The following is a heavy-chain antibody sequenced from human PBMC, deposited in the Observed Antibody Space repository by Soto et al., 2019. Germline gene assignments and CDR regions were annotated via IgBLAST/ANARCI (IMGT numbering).Heavy chain of an antibody. CDR2: INPNSGGT. CDR3: ARERYSYGYHYYGMDV. V-gene: IGHV1-2*04. D-gene: IGHD5-18*01. J-gene: IGHJ6*02. Sequence: ASVKVSCKASGYTFTGYYMHWVRQAPGQGLEWMGWINPNSGGTNYAQKFQGWVTMTRDTSISTAYMELSRLRSDDTAVYYCARERYSYGYHYYGMDVSCQGTTVTVSS. CDR1: GYTFTGYY.